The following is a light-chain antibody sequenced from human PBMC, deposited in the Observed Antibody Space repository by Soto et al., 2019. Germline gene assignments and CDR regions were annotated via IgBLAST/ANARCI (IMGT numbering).Light chain of an antibody. CDR1: SSNIGSNT. V-gene: IGLV1-44*01. J-gene: IGLJ1*01. CDR2: SNN. CDR3: AAWDDSLNGYV. Sequence: SVQSHPPSASWTPGQRVTISCSGSSSNIGSNTVNWYQQLPGTAPKLLIYSNNQRPSGVPDRFSGSKSGTSASLAISGLQSEDEADYYCAAWDDSLNGYVFGTGTKVTVL.